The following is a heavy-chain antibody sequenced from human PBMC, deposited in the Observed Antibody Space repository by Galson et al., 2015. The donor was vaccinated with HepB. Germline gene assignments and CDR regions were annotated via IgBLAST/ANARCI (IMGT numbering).Heavy chain of an antibody. CDR3: ARGSGYEGNFDY. CDR2: IIPILGIA. J-gene: IGHJ4*02. Sequence: SVKVSCKASGGTFSSYTISWVRQAPGQGLEWMGRIIPILGIANYAQKFQGRVTITADKSTSTAYMELSSLRSEDTAVYYCARGSGYEGNFDYWGQGTLVTVSS. CDR1: GGTFSSYT. D-gene: IGHD5-12*01. V-gene: IGHV1-69*02.